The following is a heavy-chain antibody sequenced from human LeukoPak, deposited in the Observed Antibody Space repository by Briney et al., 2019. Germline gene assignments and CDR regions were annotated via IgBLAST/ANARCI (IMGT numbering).Heavy chain of an antibody. V-gene: IGHV3-9*01. CDR2: ISWNSGSI. J-gene: IGHJ4*02. D-gene: IGHD3-22*01. Sequence: GRSLRLSCAAPGFTFDDYAMHWVRQAPGKGLEWVSGISWNSGSIGYADSVKGRFTISRDNAKNSLYLQMNSLRAEDTALYYCAKVGYDSSGYYLFDYWGQGTLVTVSS. CDR3: AKVGYDSSGYYLFDY. CDR1: GFTFDDYA.